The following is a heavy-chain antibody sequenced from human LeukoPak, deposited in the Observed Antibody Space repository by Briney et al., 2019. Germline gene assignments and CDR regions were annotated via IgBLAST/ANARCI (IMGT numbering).Heavy chain of an antibody. V-gene: IGHV1-2*02. D-gene: IGHD1-26*01. CDR2: INPNSGGT. J-gene: IGHJ5*02. Sequence: ASVTVSCKASGYTFTGHYMHWVRQAPGQGLEWMGWINPNSGGTNYAQDFHGRVTMTRDTPISTAYMELSRLRSDDTAVYYCARAGDSGNLAWGQGTLVTVSS. CDR3: ARAGDSGNLA. CDR1: GYTFTGHY.